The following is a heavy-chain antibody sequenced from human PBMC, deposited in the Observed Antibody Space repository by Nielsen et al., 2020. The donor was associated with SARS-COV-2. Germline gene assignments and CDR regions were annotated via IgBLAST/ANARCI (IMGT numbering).Heavy chain of an antibody. CDR3: ARDMGYYDSSGLYDY. CDR1: GFTFSSYA. J-gene: IGHJ4*02. Sequence: GESLKISCAASGFTFSSYAMHWVRQAPGKGLEWVAVISYDGSNKYYADSVKGRFTISRDNSKNTLYLQMNSLRAEDTAVYYCARDMGYYDSSGLYDYWGQGTLVTVSS. V-gene: IGHV3-30-3*01. D-gene: IGHD3-22*01. CDR2: ISYDGSNK.